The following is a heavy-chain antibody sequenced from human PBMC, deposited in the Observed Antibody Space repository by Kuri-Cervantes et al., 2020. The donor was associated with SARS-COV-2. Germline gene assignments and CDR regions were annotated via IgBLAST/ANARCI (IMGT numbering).Heavy chain of an antibody. J-gene: IGHJ5*02. V-gene: IGHV1-2*02. CDR2: INPNSGGT. Sequence: ASVKVSCKASGYTFTGYYMHWVRQAPGQGLEWMGWINPNSGGTNYAQKFQGRVTMTRDTSISTAYMELSSLRSEDTAVYYYATAPGLPSGSINWFDPWGQGTLVTVSS. D-gene: IGHD3-10*01. CDR3: ATAPGLPSGSINWFDP. CDR1: GYTFTGYY.